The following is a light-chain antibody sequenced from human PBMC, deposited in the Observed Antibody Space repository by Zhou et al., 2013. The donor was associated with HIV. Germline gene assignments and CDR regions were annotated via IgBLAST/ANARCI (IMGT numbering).Light chain of an antibody. CDR2: LGS. J-gene: IGKJ1*01. CDR3: MQALHTPWT. V-gene: IGKV2-28*01. Sequence: DIVMTQSPLSLPVTPGEPASISCRSSQSLLHNNGYNYLDWYLQKPGQSPQLLIYLGSNRASGVPDRFSGSGSGTDFTLKISRVEAEDVGIYYCMQALHTPWTFGQGTRVDIQ. CDR1: QSLLHNNGYNY.